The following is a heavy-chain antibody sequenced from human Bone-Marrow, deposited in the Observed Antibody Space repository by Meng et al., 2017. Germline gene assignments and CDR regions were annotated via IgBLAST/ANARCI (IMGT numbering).Heavy chain of an antibody. CDR1: GDSVSINNRAA. CDR3: GRELHLQFV. V-gene: IGHV6-1*01. CDR2: TYYTSKWHN. D-gene: IGHD5-24*01. Sequence: SQTLSLTCAISGDSVSINNRAAWTWIRQSPSRGLEWLERTYYTSKWHNEYAVSVKSRITINPDTSKNQFSLQLNSVTPEGTAVYYCGRELHLQFVWGQGNLVNVSS. J-gene: IGHJ1*01.